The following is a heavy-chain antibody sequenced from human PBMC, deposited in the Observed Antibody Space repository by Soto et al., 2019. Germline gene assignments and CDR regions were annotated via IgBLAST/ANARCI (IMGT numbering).Heavy chain of an antibody. Sequence: GSSVKVSCKASGYTFSSYYMHWVRQAPGQGLEWMGIINPSGGSTTYAQKFQGRVTMTRDTSTSTVYMELSSLTSEDTAVYYCARGGHVVVATAALDYWGQGTLVTVSS. D-gene: IGHD2-21*02. V-gene: IGHV1-46*01. CDR3: ARGGHVVVATAALDY. CDR2: INPSGGST. J-gene: IGHJ4*02. CDR1: GYTFSSYY.